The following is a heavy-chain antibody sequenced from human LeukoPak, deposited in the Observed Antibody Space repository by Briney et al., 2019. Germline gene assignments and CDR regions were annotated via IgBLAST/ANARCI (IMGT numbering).Heavy chain of an antibody. J-gene: IGHJ4*02. Sequence: GGSLRLSCAVSGFSFSAAWMNWVRQAPGKGLEWVANINPDGSVTTYVDSVKGRFTISRDNAKNSLYLQMNSLRAEDTAVYYCGREQWLQPDYWGQGTLVTVSS. CDR3: GREQWLQPDY. CDR1: GFSFSAAW. V-gene: IGHV3-7*04. CDR2: INPDGSVT. D-gene: IGHD5-24*01.